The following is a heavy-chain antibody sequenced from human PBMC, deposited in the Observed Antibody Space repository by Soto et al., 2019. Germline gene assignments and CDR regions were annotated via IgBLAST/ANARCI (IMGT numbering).Heavy chain of an antibody. CDR3: AKGRRAGYSYGPYYYYYGMDV. CDR2: ISYDGSNK. J-gene: IGHJ6*02. D-gene: IGHD5-18*01. Sequence: GGSLRLSCAASGFTFSSYGMHWVRQAPGKGLEWVAVISYDGSNKYYADSVKGRFTISRDNSKNTLYLQMNSLRAEDTAVYYCAKGRRAGYSYGPYYYYYGMDVWGQGTTVTVSS. V-gene: IGHV3-30*18. CDR1: GFTFSSYG.